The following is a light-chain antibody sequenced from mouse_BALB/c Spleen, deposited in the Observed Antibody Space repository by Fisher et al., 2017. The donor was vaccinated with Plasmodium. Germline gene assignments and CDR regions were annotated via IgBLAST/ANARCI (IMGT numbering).Light chain of an antibody. Sequence: DIVLTQSTLSLPVSLGDQASISCRSSQSLVYSNGNTYLHWYLQKVGQSPKLLIYKVSNRFSGVPDRFSGSGSGTDFTLKISRVEAEDPGLYFCSQSTHVPLTFGAGTKLELK. V-gene: IGKV1-110*01. J-gene: IGKJ5*01. CDR1: QSLVYSNGNTY. CDR3: SQSTHVPLT. CDR2: KVS.